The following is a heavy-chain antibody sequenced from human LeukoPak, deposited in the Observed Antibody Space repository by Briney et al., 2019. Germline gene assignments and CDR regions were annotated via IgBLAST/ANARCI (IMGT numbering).Heavy chain of an antibody. CDR1: GYTFTSYD. Sequence: ASVKVSCKASGYTFTSYDINWVRQATGQGLEWMGWMNPNRGNTGYAQKFQGRVTMTRNTSISTAYRELSSLRSEATAVYYGARPVPVPAPASYRFDYWGQGTLVPVSS. CDR3: ARPVPVPAPASYRFDY. V-gene: IGHV1-8*01. D-gene: IGHD3-16*02. CDR2: MNPNRGNT. J-gene: IGHJ4*02.